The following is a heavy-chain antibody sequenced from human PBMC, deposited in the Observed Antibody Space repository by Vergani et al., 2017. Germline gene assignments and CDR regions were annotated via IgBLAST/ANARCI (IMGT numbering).Heavy chain of an antibody. CDR1: GGSFNSGSYY. J-gene: IGHJ3*02. D-gene: IGHD3-16*01. CDR3: SRVNPYVDFDI. V-gene: IGHV4-61*02. CDR2: IHTNGVI. Sequence: QVQLQESGPGLVKPSKTLSLTCTVSGGSFNSGSYYWSWLRQPAGKLLEWIGRIHTNGVIHYNPSLNSRATISVDTSRNQISLKLNSVTATDTAIYFCSRVNPYVDFDIWGQGTMITVSS.